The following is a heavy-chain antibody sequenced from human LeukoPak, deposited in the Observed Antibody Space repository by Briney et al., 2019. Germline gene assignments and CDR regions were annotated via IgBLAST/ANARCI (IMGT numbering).Heavy chain of an antibody. V-gene: IGHV1-24*01. CDR3: ATEGKMVRGVYTDY. Sequence: GASVKVSCKVSGYTLTELSMHWVRQAPGKGPEWMGRFDPEDGETIYAQKFQGRVTMTADTSTDTVYMELSSLRSEDTAVYYCATEGKMVRGVYTDYWGQGTLVTVSS. J-gene: IGHJ4*02. CDR1: GYTLTELS. D-gene: IGHD3-10*01. CDR2: FDPEDGET.